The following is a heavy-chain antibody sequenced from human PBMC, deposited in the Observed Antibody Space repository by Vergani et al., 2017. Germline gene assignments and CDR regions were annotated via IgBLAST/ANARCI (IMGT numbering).Heavy chain of an antibody. CDR1: GFTFSRYG. V-gene: IGHV3-33*01. CDR3: ARGGGDARSFDY. J-gene: IGHJ4*02. CDR2: IWYDGSNT. Sequence: QVQLVESGGGVVQPGRSLRLSCAASGFTFSRYGMHWVRQAPGKGMEWVAVIWYDGSNTYYADSVKGRFTISRDNSKNTLYLQRNSLRAEDNAVYYCARGGGDARSFDYWGQGTLVTVSS. D-gene: IGHD3-16*01.